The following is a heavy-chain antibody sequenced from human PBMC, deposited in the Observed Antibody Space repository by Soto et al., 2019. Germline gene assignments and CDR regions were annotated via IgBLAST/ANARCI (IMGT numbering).Heavy chain of an antibody. V-gene: IGHV3-48*02. CDR1: GFTFSSYS. CDR2: ISSSSSTI. D-gene: IGHD3-10*01. CDR3: ARDTDYGSGRGDGMDV. Sequence: GGSLRLSCAASGFTFSSYSMSWVRQAPGKGLEWVSYISSSSSTIYYADSVKGRSTISRDNAKNSLYLQMNSLRDEDTAVYYCARDTDYGSGRGDGMDVWGQGTTVTVSS. J-gene: IGHJ6*02.